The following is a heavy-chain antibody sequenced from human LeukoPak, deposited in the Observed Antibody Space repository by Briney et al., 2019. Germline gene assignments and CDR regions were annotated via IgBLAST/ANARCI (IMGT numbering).Heavy chain of an antibody. J-gene: IGHJ6*03. CDR2: IKQDGSER. D-gene: IGHD5-18*01. Sequence: PGGSLRLSCAASGFTFSSYWMSWVRQAPGKGLEWVANIKQDGSERYYVDSVKGRFTISRDNDKNSLYLQMNSLRAEDTAVYYCARANTAMAPRYYYYMDVWGKGTTVTVSS. V-gene: IGHV3-7*01. CDR3: ARANTAMAPRYYYYMDV. CDR1: GFTFSSYW.